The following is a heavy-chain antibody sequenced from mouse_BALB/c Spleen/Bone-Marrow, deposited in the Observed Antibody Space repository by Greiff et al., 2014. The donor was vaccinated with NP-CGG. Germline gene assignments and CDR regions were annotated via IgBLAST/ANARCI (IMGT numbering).Heavy chain of an antibody. Sequence: EVQLQPSGAELVKPGASVKLSCTASGFNIKDTYMHWVKQRPEQGLEWIGRIDPANGNTKYDPKFQGKATITADTSSNTAYLQLSSLTSEDTAVYYCAIYYYGSSGFAYWGQGTLVTVSA. V-gene: IGHV14-3*02. D-gene: IGHD1-1*01. CDR2: IDPANGNT. CDR3: AIYYYGSSGFAY. CDR1: GFNIKDTY. J-gene: IGHJ3*01.